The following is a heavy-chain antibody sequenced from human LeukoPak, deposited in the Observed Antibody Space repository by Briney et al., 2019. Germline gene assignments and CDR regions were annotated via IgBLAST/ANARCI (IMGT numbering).Heavy chain of an antibody. CDR3: ARPYDSSGYYHLDAFDI. J-gene: IGHJ3*02. CDR2: IYYSGST. V-gene: IGHV4-30-4*07. CDR1: GGSISSGSYS. Sequence: SETLSLTCTVSGGSISSGSYSWSWIRQPPGKGLEWIGYIYYSGSTYYNPSLKSRVTISVDTSKNQFSLKLSSVTAADTAVYYCARPYDSSGYYHLDAFDIWGQGTMVTVSS. D-gene: IGHD3-22*01.